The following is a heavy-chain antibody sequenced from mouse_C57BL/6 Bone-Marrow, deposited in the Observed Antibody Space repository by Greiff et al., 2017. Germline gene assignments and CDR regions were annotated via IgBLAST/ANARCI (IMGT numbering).Heavy chain of an antibody. V-gene: IGHV5-9-1*02. J-gene: IGHJ4*01. CDR1: GFTFSSYA. Sequence: EVQLVESGEGLVKPGGSLKLSCAASGFTFSSYAMSWVRQTPEKRLEWVAYISSGGDYIYYADTVEGRFTISRDNARNTLYLQMSSLKSEDTAMYYCTRDPAVVGMDYWGQGTSVTVSS. CDR2: ISSGGDYI. D-gene: IGHD1-1*01. CDR3: TRDPAVVGMDY.